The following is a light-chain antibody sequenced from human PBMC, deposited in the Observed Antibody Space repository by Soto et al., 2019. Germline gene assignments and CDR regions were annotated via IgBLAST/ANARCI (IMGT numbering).Light chain of an antibody. Sequence: EVVMTQSPATLSVSPGERVTLSCRASQSINAHLAWYQQKPGQAPRLLIHGASTRATGIPARFSGSGFAPEFILTISSLQSEDFAVYYCQQYNTWLWTFGQGTKVEIQ. CDR3: QQYNTWLWT. CDR2: GAS. CDR1: QSINAH. J-gene: IGKJ1*01. V-gene: IGKV3-15*01.